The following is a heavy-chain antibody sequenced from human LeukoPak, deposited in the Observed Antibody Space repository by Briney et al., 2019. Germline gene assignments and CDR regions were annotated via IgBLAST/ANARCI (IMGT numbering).Heavy chain of an antibody. D-gene: IGHD1-7*01. CDR3: ARHGTINDAFDI. CDR1: GGSISSSSYY. CDR2: IYYSGST. V-gene: IGHV4-39*01. J-gene: IGHJ3*02. Sequence: SETLSLTCTVSGGSISSSSYYWGWIRQPPGKGLEWIGSIYYSGSTYYNPSLKSRVTISVDTSKNQFSLRLSSMTAADTALYYCARHGTINDAFDIWGQGTMVTVSS.